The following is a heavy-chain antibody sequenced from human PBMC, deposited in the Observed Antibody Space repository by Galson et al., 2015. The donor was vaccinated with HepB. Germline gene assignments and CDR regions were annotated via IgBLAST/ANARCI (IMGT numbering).Heavy chain of an antibody. V-gene: IGHV3-7*03. Sequence: SLRLSCAASGFTFSSYWMSWVRQAPGKGLEWVANIKQHGSETHFVDSVKGRFTISRDDAKKSLYLQMNSLRAEDTAVYYCAREGRESAGMDVWGQGTTVTVSS. J-gene: IGHJ6*02. CDR1: GFTFSSYW. CDR3: AREGRESAGMDV. CDR2: IKQHGSET.